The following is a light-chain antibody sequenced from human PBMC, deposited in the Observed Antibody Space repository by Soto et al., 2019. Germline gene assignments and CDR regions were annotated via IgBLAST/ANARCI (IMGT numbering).Light chain of an antibody. CDR2: NNN. V-gene: IGLV1-44*01. CDR1: NSNIGGNT. Sequence: QSVRTQPPSASWAPGQRVTISLSWGNSNIGGNTVNWYQQLPGTDTNLLIYNNNQRPSGVPDRFSGSKSGTSASLAISGLQSEDEADYYCATWDDSRNKVFGIGTRSPS. CDR3: ATWDDSRNKV. J-gene: IGLJ1*01.